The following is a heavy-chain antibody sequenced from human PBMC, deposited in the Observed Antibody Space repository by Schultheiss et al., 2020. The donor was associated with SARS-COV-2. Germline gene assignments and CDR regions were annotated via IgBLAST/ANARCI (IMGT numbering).Heavy chain of an antibody. Sequence: GGSLRLSCAASGFRFRDYGMHWVRQAPGKGLEWVAVISYDGSNKYYADSVKGRFTISRDNSKDTFYLQMTSLRPEDTAVYYCAKGIYFDYWGQGTLVTVSS. CDR2: ISYDGSNK. CDR3: AKGIYFDY. CDR1: GFRFRDYG. J-gene: IGHJ4*02. V-gene: IGHV3-30*19.